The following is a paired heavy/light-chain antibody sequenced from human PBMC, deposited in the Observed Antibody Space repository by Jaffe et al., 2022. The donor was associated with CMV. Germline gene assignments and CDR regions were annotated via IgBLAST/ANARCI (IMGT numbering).Light chain of an antibody. CDR3: SSYAGSNNLV. Sequence: QSALTQPPSASGSPGQSVSISCTGTSSDVGGYNYVSWYQQHPGRAPKLMIYEVTKRPSGVPDRFSGSKSGNTASLTVSGLQAEDEADYYCSSYAGSNNLVFGGGTQLTVL. CDR1: SSDVGGYNY. J-gene: IGLJ3*02. CDR2: EVT. V-gene: IGLV2-8*01.
Heavy chain of an antibody. Sequence: EVQVVESGGGLVQPGGSLRLSCAASGFTFSSYWMSWVRQAPGKGLEWVARIKEDGSEKYYVDSLKGRFTISRDNAKSSLYLQMNSLRAEDTALYYCARGGWGWFDYWGQGTLVTVSS. D-gene: IGHD7-27*01. J-gene: IGHJ5*01. CDR3: ARGGWGWFDY. V-gene: IGHV3-7*01. CDR1: GFTFSSYW. CDR2: IKEDGSEK.